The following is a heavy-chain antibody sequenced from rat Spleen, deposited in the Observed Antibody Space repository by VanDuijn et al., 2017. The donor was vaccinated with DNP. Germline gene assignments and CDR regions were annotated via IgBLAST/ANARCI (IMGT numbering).Heavy chain of an antibody. J-gene: IGHJ4*01. CDR2: ISTRGGNT. V-gene: IGHV5-25*01. CDR3: TTPNA. Sequence: EVNLVESGGGLVQPGRSLKLSCTASGFNFNNYWMGWVRQAPGKGLEWVAFISTRGGNTYYRDSVKGRFTISRDNAKSSLYLQMDSLRSEDTATYYCTTPNAWGQGTSVTVSS. CDR1: GFNFNNYW. D-gene: IGHD3-2*01.